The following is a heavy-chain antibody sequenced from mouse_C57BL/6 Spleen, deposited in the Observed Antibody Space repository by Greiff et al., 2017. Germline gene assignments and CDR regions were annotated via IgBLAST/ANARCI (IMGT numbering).Heavy chain of an antibody. CDR1: GYTFTSYW. Sequence: VQLQQSGAELVKPGASVKLSCKASGYTFTSYWMQWVKQRPGQGLEWIGEIDPSDSYTNYNQKFKGKATLTVDTSSSTAYMQLSSLTSEDSAVYYCARWAYYGSSEGYYFDYWGQGTTLTVSS. J-gene: IGHJ2*01. CDR2: IDPSDSYT. D-gene: IGHD1-1*01. V-gene: IGHV1-50*01. CDR3: ARWAYYGSSEGYYFDY.